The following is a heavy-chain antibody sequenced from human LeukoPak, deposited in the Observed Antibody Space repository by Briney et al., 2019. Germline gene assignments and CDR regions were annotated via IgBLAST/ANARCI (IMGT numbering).Heavy chain of an antibody. V-gene: IGHV4-31*03. CDR1: GGSISSGGYY. CDR3: ARDGLGFTV. J-gene: IGHJ4*02. CDR2: IYYSGST. D-gene: IGHD4-17*01. Sequence: SETLSLTCTVSGGSISSGGYYWSWIRQHPGKGLEWIGYIYYSGSTYYNPSLRSRVTISVDTSKNQFSLKLSSATAADTAVYYCARDGLGFTVWGQGTLVTVSS.